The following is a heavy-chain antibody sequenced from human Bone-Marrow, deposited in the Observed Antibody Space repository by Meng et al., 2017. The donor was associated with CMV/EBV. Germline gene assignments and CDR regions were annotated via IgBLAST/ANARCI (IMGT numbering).Heavy chain of an antibody. D-gene: IGHD2-15*01. J-gene: IGHJ3*02. Sequence: GGSLRLSCAASGFTFSSYWMHWVRQAPGKGLVWVSRINSDGSSTSYADSVKGRFTISRDNAKNTLYLQMNSLRAEDTAVYYCASRSSGAHAFDIWGQGTMVTVSS. CDR2: INSDGSST. CDR1: GFTFSSYW. CDR3: ASRSSGAHAFDI. V-gene: IGHV3-74*01.